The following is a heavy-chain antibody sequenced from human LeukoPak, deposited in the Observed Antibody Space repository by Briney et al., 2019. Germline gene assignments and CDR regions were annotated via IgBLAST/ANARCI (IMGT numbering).Heavy chain of an antibody. D-gene: IGHD3-3*02. CDR3: ARGGSHGQFWSGHDAFDF. Sequence: SETLSLTCTVSGVSVSSYYWYWIRQSAGKGLEWIGRIYNSGGTNYNPSLMSRATVSLDTSKNQFSLKLSSVTAADTAIYYCARGGSHGQFWSGHDAFDFWGQGTMVTVSS. CDR2: IYNSGGT. V-gene: IGHV4-4*07. CDR1: GVSVSSYY. J-gene: IGHJ3*01.